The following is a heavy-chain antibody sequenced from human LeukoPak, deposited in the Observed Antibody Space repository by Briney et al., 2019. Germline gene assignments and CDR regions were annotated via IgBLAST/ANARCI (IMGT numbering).Heavy chain of an antibody. V-gene: IGHV3-7*01. D-gene: IGHD5-18*01. CDR3: ARDQRWIQDAFDI. CDR1: GFTFSSNW. CDR2: IKQDGSEK. J-gene: IGHJ3*02. Sequence: GGSLTLSRAASGFTFSSNWMSWVRQAPGKGMEWVANIKQDGSEKYYVDSVKGRFAISRDNAKNSLYLQMNSLRGEDTAVYYCARDQRWIQDAFDIWGQGTMVTVSS.